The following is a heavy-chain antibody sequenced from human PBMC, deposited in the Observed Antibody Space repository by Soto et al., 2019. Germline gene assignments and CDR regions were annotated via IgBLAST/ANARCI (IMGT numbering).Heavy chain of an antibody. CDR2: ISYNGYT. J-gene: IGHJ4*02. D-gene: IGHD4-17*01. V-gene: IGHV4-39*01. Sequence: QLQLQESGPGLVKPSETLSLTCTVSGGSISSSRYYWDWIRQPPGKGLEWIGTISYNGYTYYNASLKSRVPISVDPSKNQFSLKLSSVTAADTAVYYCARGGTQLRWQFDHWGQGTLVTVSS. CDR3: ARGGTQLRWQFDH. CDR1: GGSISSSRYY.